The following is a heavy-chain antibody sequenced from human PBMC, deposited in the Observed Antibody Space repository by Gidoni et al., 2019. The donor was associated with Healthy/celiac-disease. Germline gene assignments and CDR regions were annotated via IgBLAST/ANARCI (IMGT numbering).Heavy chain of an antibody. V-gene: IGHV3-15*01. D-gene: IGHD3-16*02. CDR2: IKSKTDGGTT. CDR1: GFTFSNAW. J-gene: IGHJ6*02. Sequence: EVQLVESGGGLVKPGGSLRLSCAASGFTFSNAWMSWVRQAPGKGLEWVGRIKSKTDGGTTDYAAPVKGRFTISRDDSKNTLYLQMNSLKTEDTAVYYCTTAPDVIRYSYYYGMDVWGQGTTVTVSS. CDR3: TTAPDVIRYSYYYGMDV.